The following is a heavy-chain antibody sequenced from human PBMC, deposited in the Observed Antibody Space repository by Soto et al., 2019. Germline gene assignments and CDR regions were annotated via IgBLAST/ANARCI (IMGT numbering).Heavy chain of an antibody. Sequence: PSGTLSLTCTVSGGSISSGGYYWSWIRQHPGKGLEWIGYIYYSGSTYYNPSLKSRVTISVDTSKNQFSLKLSSVTAADTAVYYCARVFLSGGKDYYYYGMDVWGQGTTVTVSS. CDR3: ARVFLSGGKDYYYYGMDV. V-gene: IGHV4-31*03. D-gene: IGHD2-15*01. CDR1: GGSISSGGYY. CDR2: IYYSGST. J-gene: IGHJ6*02.